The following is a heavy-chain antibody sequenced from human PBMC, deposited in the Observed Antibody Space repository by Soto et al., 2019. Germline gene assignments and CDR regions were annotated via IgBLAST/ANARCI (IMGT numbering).Heavy chain of an antibody. CDR2: IYYSGST. CDR3: ARDFTDSSGPTLGMDV. V-gene: IGHV4-39*07. CDR1: GGSISSSSYY. J-gene: IGHJ6*02. D-gene: IGHD6-19*01. Sequence: PSETLSLTCTVSGGSISSSSYYWGWIRQPPGKGLEWIGSIYYSGSTYYNPSLKSRVTISVDTSKKQFSLKLSSVTAADTAVYYCARDFTDSSGPTLGMDVWGQGTTVTVSS.